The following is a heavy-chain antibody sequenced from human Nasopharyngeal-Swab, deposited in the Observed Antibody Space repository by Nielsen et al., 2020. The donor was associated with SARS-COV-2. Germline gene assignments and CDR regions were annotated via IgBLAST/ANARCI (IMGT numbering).Heavy chain of an antibody. V-gene: IGHV3-73*01. Sequence: GGSLRLSCAASGFTFSDSAIHWVRQASGKGLEWVGRVRSKGNNYATAYSASVKGRFIIFRDDPTNTAYLQMNSLKTEETAMYYCTRCGGGCYSGRDDWGQGTLVTVSS. J-gene: IGHJ4*02. D-gene: IGHD2-15*01. CDR1: GFTFSDSA. CDR3: TRCGGGCYSGRDD. CDR2: VRSKGNNYAT.